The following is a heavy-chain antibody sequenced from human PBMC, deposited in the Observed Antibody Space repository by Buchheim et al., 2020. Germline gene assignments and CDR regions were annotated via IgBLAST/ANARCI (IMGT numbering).Heavy chain of an antibody. Sequence: EVQLVESGGGLVQPGGSLRLSCAASGFTFSSYSMNWVRQAPGKGLEWVTYISSSSSTIYYADSVKGRFTISRDNAKNSLYLKMTSLRAEDTAVYYCARDQPMDYGSGGYYCFDPWGQGTL. CDR1: GFTFSSYS. D-gene: IGHD3-10*01. V-gene: IGHV3-48*01. CDR2: ISSSSSTI. CDR3: ARDQPMDYGSGGYYCFDP. J-gene: IGHJ5*02.